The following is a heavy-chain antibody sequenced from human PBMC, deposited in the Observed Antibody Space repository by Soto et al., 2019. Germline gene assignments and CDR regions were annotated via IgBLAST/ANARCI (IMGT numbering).Heavy chain of an antibody. CDR2: IYSSGST. CDR1: GDSISSYY. D-gene: IGHD5-12*01. CDR3: ARQGFDSSYYFYMDV. V-gene: IGHV4-59*08. Sequence: SETLSLTCTVSGDSISSYYWSWVRQPPGKGLEWIGYIYSSGSTNYNPSLESRVTISVDMSKNQFSLRLSSVTAADTAVYYCARQGFDSSYYFYMDVWGNGTTVTVSS. J-gene: IGHJ6*03.